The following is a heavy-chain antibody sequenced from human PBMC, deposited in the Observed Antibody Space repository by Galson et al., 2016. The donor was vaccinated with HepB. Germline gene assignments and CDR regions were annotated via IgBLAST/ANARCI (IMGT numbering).Heavy chain of an antibody. V-gene: IGHV1-69*06. CDR1: GGTFNNYA. CDR3: ARSQEIVLTEYAPLSYYYGMGV. Sequence: SVKVSCKASGGTFNNYAISWVRQAPGQGLEWMGGIIPIFDTTNFAQKFQGRVTITADTSTSTAYMEVRSLTSEDAAVYYCARSQEIVLTEYAPLSYYYGMGVWGQGTTVTVSS. D-gene: IGHD2-8*01. CDR2: IIPIFDTT. J-gene: IGHJ6*02.